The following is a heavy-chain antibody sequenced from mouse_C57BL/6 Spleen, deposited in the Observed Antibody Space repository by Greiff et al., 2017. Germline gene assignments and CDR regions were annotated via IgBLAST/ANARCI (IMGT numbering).Heavy chain of an antibody. V-gene: IGHV5-12*01. CDR1: GFTFSDYY. Sequence: EVKLMESGGGLVQPGGSLKLSCAASGFTFSDYYMYLVRQTPEKRLEWVAYISNGGGSTYYPDTVKGRFTISRDNAKNTLYLQMSRLKSEDTAMYYCARHDYDYDGVFAYWGQGTLVTVSA. CDR2: ISNGGGST. J-gene: IGHJ3*01. D-gene: IGHD2-4*01. CDR3: ARHDYDYDGVFAY.